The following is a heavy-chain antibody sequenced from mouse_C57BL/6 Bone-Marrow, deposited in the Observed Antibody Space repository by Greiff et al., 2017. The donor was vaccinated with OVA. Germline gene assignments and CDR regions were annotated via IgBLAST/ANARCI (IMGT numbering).Heavy chain of an antibody. V-gene: IGHV1-22*01. D-gene: IGHD2-1*01. Sequence: VQLQQSGPELVKPGASVKMSCKASGYTFTDYNMHWVKQSHGKSLEWIGYINPNNGGTSYNQKFKGKATLTVNKSSSTAYMELRSLTSEDSAVYYCARCVEGNFHYFDYWGQGTTLTVSS. J-gene: IGHJ2*01. CDR1: GYTFTDYN. CDR3: ARCVEGNFHYFDY. CDR2: INPNNGGT.